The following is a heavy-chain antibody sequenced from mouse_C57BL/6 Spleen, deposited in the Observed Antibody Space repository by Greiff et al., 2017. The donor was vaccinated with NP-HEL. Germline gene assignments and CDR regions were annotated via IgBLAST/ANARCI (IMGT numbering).Heavy chain of an antibody. V-gene: IGHV5-17*01. CDR2: ISSGSSTI. J-gene: IGHJ4*01. CDR3: ARQRYYGSRPYYAMDY. CDR1: GFTFSDYG. D-gene: IGHD1-1*01. Sequence: EVQGVESGGGLVKPGGSLKLSCAASGFTFSDYGMHWVRQAPEKGLEWVAYISSGSSTIYYADTVKGRFTISRDNAKNTLFLQMTSLRSEDTAMYYCARQRYYGSRPYYAMDYWGQGTSVTVSS.